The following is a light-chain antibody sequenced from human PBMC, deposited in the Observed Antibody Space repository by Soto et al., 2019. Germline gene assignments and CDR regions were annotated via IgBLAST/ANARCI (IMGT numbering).Light chain of an antibody. V-gene: IGLV2-14*01. J-gene: IGLJ1*01. Sequence: QSVLTQPASVSGSPGQSITISCTGTSSDVVGYNYVSWYQQHPGKAPKLMIYEVSNRRLGVSNRFSGSKFGNTDSLTISGVQAEDEADYYCTSYTSSSTLDVFGTGTKVTAL. CDR1: SSDVVGYNY. CDR3: TSYTSSSTLDV. CDR2: EVS.